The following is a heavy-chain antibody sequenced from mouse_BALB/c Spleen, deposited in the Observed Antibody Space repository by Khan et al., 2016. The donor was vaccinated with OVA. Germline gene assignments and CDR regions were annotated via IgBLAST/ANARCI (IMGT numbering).Heavy chain of an antibody. D-gene: IGHD2-4*01. Sequence: QVQLKESGPGLVQPSQSLSITCTVSGFSLTTYGVHWVRQSPGKGLEWLGVIWSGGTTDYSAAFISRLSITKDNSKSQVFFKMNSLQANDTAIDYCARNYDYAEGLAYWGQGTLVTVSA. CDR1: GFSLTTYG. CDR2: IWSGGTT. V-gene: IGHV2-2*02. J-gene: IGHJ3*01. CDR3: ARNYDYAEGLAY.